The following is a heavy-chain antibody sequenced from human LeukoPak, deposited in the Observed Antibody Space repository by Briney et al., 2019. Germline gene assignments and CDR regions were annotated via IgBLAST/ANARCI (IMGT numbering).Heavy chain of an antibody. CDR3: VLAGSGSYYFDY. Sequence: GESLKISCKGSGSSFTSYWITWVRQLPGKGLEWMGRIDPSDSYTNYSPSFQGHVTISADKSINTAYLQWSSLKASDTAMYYCVLAGSGSYYFDYWGQGILVTVSS. D-gene: IGHD3-10*01. V-gene: IGHV5-10-1*01. CDR1: GSSFTSYW. J-gene: IGHJ4*02. CDR2: IDPSDSYT.